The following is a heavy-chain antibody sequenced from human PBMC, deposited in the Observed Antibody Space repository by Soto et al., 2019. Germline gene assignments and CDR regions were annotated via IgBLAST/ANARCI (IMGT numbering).Heavy chain of an antibody. CDR3: AREQWLVKGNGAFDI. CDR2: INHSGST. D-gene: IGHD6-19*01. J-gene: IGHJ3*02. V-gene: IGHV4-34*01. Sequence: SETLSLTCAVYGGSFSGYYWSWIRQPPGEGLEWIGEINHSGSTNYNPSLKSRVTISVDTSKNQFSLKLSSVTAADTAVYYCAREQWLVKGNGAFDIWGQGTMVTVSS. CDR1: GGSFSGYY.